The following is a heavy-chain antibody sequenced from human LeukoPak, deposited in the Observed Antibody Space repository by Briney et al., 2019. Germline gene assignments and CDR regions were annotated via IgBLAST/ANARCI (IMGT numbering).Heavy chain of an antibody. CDR3: ATDSTAAGHFDY. D-gene: IGHD6-13*01. CDR2: FDPEDGET. Sequence: ASVKVSCKASGYTFTGYYMHWVRQAPGKGLEWMGGFDPEDGETIYAQKFQGRVTMTEDTSTDAAYMELSSLRSEDTAVYYCATDSTAAGHFDYWGQGTLVTVSS. J-gene: IGHJ4*02. CDR1: GYTFTGYY. V-gene: IGHV1-24*01.